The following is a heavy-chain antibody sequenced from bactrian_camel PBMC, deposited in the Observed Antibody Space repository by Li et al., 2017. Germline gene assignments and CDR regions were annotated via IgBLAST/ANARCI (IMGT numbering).Heavy chain of an antibody. CDR3: AAEENCLWDELDYLPDDYTY. CDR1: GYTASVNC. J-gene: IGHJ4*01. CDR2: IYIGDGKT. V-gene: IGHV3S1*01. D-gene: IGHD4*01. Sequence: VQLVESGGGSVQAGGSLRLACAASGYTASVNCVGWFRQAPGEEREGVAAIYIGDGKTDYADSVKGRFTIFIDHVMGTLDLQMNSLEPEDTAMYYCAAEENCLWDELDYLPDDYTYWGQGTQVTVS.